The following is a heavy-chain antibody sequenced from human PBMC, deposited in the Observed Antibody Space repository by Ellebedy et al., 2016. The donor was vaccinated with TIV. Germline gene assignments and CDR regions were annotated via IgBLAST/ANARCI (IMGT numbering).Heavy chain of an antibody. V-gene: IGHV4-59*01. D-gene: IGHD5-18*01. CDR2: IFDRRPT. J-gene: IGHJ6*02. CDR1: GGSMTSYY. Sequence: MPSETLSLTCSVSGGSMTSYYWNRIRQSPGKGLEWIGNIFDRRPTNYNPSLRGRVTISVDTTKNQVSLKLSSVTAADTAKYFCARALRSYGYGDYYYYALDVWGQGTTVTVSS. CDR3: ARALRSYGYGDYYYYALDV.